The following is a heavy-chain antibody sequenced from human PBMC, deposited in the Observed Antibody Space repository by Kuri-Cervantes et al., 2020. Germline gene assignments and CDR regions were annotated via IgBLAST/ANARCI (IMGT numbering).Heavy chain of an antibody. V-gene: IGHV1-18*01. Sequence: ASVKVSCKASGYTFTSYGISWVRQAPGQGLEWMGWISAYNGNTNYAQKLQGRVTMTTDTSTSTAYMELRSLRSEDTAVYYCARDLFPPGGGSYRTDAFDIWGQGTMVTVSS. CDR3: ARDLFPPGGGSYRTDAFDI. J-gene: IGHJ3*02. CDR1: GYTFTSYG. D-gene: IGHD1-26*01. CDR2: ISAYNGNT.